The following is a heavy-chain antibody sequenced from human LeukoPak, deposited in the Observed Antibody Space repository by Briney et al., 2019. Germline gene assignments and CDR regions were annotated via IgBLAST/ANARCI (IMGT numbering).Heavy chain of an antibody. V-gene: IGHV3-23*01. D-gene: IGHD3-3*01. CDR2: LSGSGAGT. CDR1: GFTFSDYA. CDR3: AKAELGVDTFFDY. J-gene: IGHJ4*02. Sequence: GGSLRLSCAASGFTFSDYALGWVRQAPGRGLEWIAALSGSGAGTYYSDSVQGRFTISRDNSKRTLFLQMNSLRAEDTAFYYCAKAELGVDTFFDYWGQGTLVTVSS.